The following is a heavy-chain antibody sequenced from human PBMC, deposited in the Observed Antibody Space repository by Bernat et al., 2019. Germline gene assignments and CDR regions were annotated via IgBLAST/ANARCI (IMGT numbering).Heavy chain of an antibody. J-gene: IGHJ6*02. CDR2: IWYDGSNN. V-gene: IGHV3-33*01. CDR1: GFTFSSYG. D-gene: IGHD4-11*01. CDR3: ARDRAVSTNYYGMDV. Sequence: QVQLVESGGGVVQPGRSLRLSCAASGFTFSSYGMHWVRQAPGKGLEWVTLIWYDGSNNYYVDSVKGRFTISRDNSRNTLYLLMNSLRAEDTAVYYCARDRAVSTNYYGMDVWGQGTTVTVSS.